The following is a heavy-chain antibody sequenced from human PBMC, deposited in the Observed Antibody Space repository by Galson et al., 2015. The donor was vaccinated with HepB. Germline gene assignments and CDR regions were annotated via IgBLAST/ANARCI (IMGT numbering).Heavy chain of an antibody. J-gene: IGHJ4*02. CDR2: INAQGGAQCGAT. Sequence: SLRLSCAASGLTFDDYTMQWVRQAPGKGLEWVCLINAQGGAQCGATFYGDSVKGRCTISRDNSKKTLHLQMNSLGTDDTAVYYRAAGRCWQAPYWGQGTLVTVSS. D-gene: IGHD2-8*01. V-gene: IGHV3-43*01. CDR3: AAGRCWQAPY. CDR1: GLTFDDYT.